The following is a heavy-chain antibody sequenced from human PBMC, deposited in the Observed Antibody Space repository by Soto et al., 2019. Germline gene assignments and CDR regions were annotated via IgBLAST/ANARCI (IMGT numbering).Heavy chain of an antibody. CDR2: IWYDGLNK. D-gene: IGHD5-18*01. CDR1: PVTFSSYG. Sequence: PCWTLRLSCAASPVTFSSYGMPWVRHAPGKGLEWVAVIWYDGLNKYYADSVKGRFTISRDNSKNRLYLQMNSLRAEDTAVYYCAREWVLRRSGYTYGQQNYLDYSRKRPLVTV. J-gene: IGHJ4*02. V-gene: IGHV3-33*01. CDR3: AREWVLRRSGYTYGQQNYLDY.